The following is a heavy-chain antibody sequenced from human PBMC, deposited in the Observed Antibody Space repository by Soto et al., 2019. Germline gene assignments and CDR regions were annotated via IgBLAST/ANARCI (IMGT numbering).Heavy chain of an antibody. CDR1: GGSISSSSYY. V-gene: IGHV4-39*01. J-gene: IGHJ2*01. CDR3: ARGLGREVTTLWYFDL. Sequence: PSETLSLTCTVSGGSISSSSYYWGWIRQPPGKGLDWFGIIFYSGSTYYNPSLKSRVTISVDTSKNQFSLKLSSVTAADTVLYYCARGLGREVTTLWYFDLWGRGTLVTVSS. D-gene: IGHD4-17*01. CDR2: IFYSGST.